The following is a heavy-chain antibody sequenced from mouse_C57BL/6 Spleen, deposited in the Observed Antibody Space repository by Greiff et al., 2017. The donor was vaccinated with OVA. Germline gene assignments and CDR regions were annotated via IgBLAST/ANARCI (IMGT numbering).Heavy chain of an antibody. V-gene: IGHV5-6*01. CDR1: GFTFSSYG. D-gene: IGHD2-1*01. CDR3: ASSTMVTYYFDY. J-gene: IGHJ2*01. Sequence: EVNLVESGGDLVKPGGSLKLSCAASGFTFSSYGMSWVRQTPDKRLEWVATISSGGSYTYYPDSVKGRFTISRDNAKNTLYLQMSSLKSEDTAMYYCASSTMVTYYFDYWGQGTTLTVSS. CDR2: ISSGGSYT.